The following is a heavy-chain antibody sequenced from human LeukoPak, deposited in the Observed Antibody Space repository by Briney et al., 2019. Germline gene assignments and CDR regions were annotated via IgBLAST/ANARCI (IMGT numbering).Heavy chain of an antibody. CDR2: INHSGST. V-gene: IGHV4-34*01. CDR1: GGSFSGYY. J-gene: IGHJ6*04. CDR3: ARERRGDPLWDMDV. Sequence: SETLSLTCSVYGGSFSGYYWRWIRQPPGKGLEWIGEINHSGSTNYNPSLKSQVTISVDTSKNQSAPKLSSVTAADTAVYYCARERRGDPLWDMDVWGKGTTVTVSS. D-gene: IGHD2/OR15-2a*01.